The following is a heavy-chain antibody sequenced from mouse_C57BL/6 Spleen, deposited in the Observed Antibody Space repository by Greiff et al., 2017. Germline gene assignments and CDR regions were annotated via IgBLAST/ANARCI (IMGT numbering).Heavy chain of an antibody. D-gene: IGHD2-1*01. CDR2: INPGSGGT. J-gene: IGHJ3*01. CDR3: ARDGNYESFAY. V-gene: IGHV1-54*01. CDR1: GYAFTNYL. Sequence: VQRVESGAELVRPGTSVKVSCKASGYAFTNYLIEWVKQRPGQGLEWIGVINPGSGGTNYNEKFKGKATLTADKSSSTAYMQLSSLTSEASAVYFCARDGNYESFAYWGQGTLVTVSA.